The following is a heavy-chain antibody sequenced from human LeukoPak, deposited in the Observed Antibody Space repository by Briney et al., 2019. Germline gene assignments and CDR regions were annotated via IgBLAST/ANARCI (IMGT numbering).Heavy chain of an antibody. J-gene: IGHJ6*02. Sequence: SETLSLTCTVSGGSISSSNWWSWVRQPPGKGLEWIGEIYHSGSTNYNPSLKSRVTISVDKSKNQFSLKLSSVTAADTAVYYCARGRRGSYKGNADYGMDVWGQGTTVTVSS. CDR1: GGSISSSNW. D-gene: IGHD1-26*01. CDR2: IYHSGST. CDR3: ARGRRGSYKGNADYGMDV. V-gene: IGHV4-4*02.